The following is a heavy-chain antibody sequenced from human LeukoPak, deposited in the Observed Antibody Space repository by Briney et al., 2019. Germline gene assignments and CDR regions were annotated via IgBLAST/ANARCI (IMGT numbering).Heavy chain of an antibody. CDR1: GYTFIAYY. V-gene: IGHV1-2*02. D-gene: IGHD3-10*01. CDR2: INPKSGGT. Sequence: ASVKVSCKASGYTFIAYYIHWVRQAPGQGLEWMGWINPKSGGTNYAQKFQGRVTMTRDTSITTAYMELSRLRLDDTAIYYCARGGAYGSESYFFDYWGQGTLVTVSS. CDR3: ARGGAYGSESYFFDY. J-gene: IGHJ4*02.